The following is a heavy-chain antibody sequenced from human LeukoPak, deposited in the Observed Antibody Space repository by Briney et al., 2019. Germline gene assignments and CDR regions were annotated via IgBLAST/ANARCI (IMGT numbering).Heavy chain of an antibody. J-gene: IGHJ5*02. Sequence: SQTPSLTCAISGDSVSSNSAAWNWIRQSPSRGLEWLGRTYYRSKWYNDYAVSVKSRITINPDTSKNQFSLQLNSVTPEDTAVYYCARAGYCSGGSCYGGNWFDPWGQGTLVTVSS. D-gene: IGHD2-15*01. CDR3: ARAGYCSGGSCYGGNWFDP. CDR1: GDSVSSNSAA. CDR2: TYYRSKWYN. V-gene: IGHV6-1*01.